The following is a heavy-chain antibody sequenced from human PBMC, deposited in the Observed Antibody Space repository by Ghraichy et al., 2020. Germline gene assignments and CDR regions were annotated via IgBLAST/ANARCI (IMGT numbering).Heavy chain of an antibody. CDR2: IITSGGTT. Sequence: GGSLRLSCAASGFTFASYAMTWVRQAPGKGLEWVSAIITSGGTTYYADSVKGRFIVARDNSKKTLHLEMDSLRPDDTAVYYCAKNRVSVTAPFDSWGQGALVTVSA. V-gene: IGHV3-23*01. CDR1: GFTFASYA. D-gene: IGHD2-21*02. CDR3: AKNRVSVTAPFDS. J-gene: IGHJ4*02.